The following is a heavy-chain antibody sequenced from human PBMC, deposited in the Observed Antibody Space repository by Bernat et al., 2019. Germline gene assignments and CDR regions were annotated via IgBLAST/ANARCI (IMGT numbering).Heavy chain of an antibody. CDR2: IIPIFGIE. CDR1: GGTFSSYA. D-gene: IGHD2-2*03. V-gene: IGHV1-69*17. J-gene: IGHJ5*02. CDR3: AGESGDCSSTSCYAYKWFDP. Sequence: QVQLVQSGAEVKKPGSSVKVSCKASGGTFSSYAISWVRQAPGQGLEWMGGIIPIFGIENYAQKFQGRVTITADKSTSTAYRELSSLRSENTAVYYWAGESGDCSSTSCYAYKWFDPCGQGTLVTVSS.